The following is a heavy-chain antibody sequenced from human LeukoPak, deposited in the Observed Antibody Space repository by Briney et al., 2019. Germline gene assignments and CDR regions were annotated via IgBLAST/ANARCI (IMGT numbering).Heavy chain of an antibody. CDR1: GFTFSSYG. Sequence: GGSLRLSCAASGFTFSSYGMHWVRQAPGKGLEWVAFIRYDGSNKYYADSVKGRFTISRDNSKNTLYLQMNSLRAEDTAVYYCAKVMYYYDSSGYPISGAFDYWGQGTLVTVSS. J-gene: IGHJ4*02. D-gene: IGHD3-22*01. V-gene: IGHV3-30*02. CDR2: IRYDGSNK. CDR3: AKVMYYYDSSGYPISGAFDY.